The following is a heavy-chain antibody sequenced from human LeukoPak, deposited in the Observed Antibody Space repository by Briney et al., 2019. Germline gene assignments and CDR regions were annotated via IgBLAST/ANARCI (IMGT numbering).Heavy chain of an antibody. J-gene: IGHJ5*02. CDR1: GFTFDDYA. Sequence: GGSLRLSCAASGFTFDDYAMHWVRQAPGKGLEWVSGISWNSGSIGYADSVKGRFTISRDNAKNSLYLQMNSLRAEDTALYYCAKVNSSDKFNWFDPWGQGTLVTVSS. D-gene: IGHD3-22*01. CDR2: ISWNSGSI. CDR3: AKVNSSDKFNWFDP. V-gene: IGHV3-9*01.